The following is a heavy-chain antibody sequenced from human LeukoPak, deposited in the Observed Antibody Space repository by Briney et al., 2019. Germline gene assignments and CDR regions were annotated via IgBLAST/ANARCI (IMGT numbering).Heavy chain of an antibody. CDR1: GFTFDDYA. Sequence: GGSLRLSCAASGFTFDDYAMHWVRQAPGKGLEWVSGISWNSGSIGYADSVKGRFTISRDNAKNSLYLQMNSLGAEDTALYYCAKDKYSYRSYGMDVWGQGTTVTVSS. D-gene: IGHD5-18*01. V-gene: IGHV3-9*01. CDR2: ISWNSGSI. J-gene: IGHJ6*02. CDR3: AKDKYSYRSYGMDV.